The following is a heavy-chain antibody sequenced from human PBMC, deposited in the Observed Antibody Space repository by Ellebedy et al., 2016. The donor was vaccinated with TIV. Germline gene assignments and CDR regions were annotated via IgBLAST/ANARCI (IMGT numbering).Heavy chain of an antibody. D-gene: IGHD6-19*01. V-gene: IGHV4-59*08. J-gene: IGHJ4*02. CDR1: GGSISSNY. CDR2: IYNSVIT. CDR3: VRPQGEVAGTDYFDS. Sequence: MPSETLSLTCTVSGGSISSNYWDWIRQPPGKGMEWIGYIYNSVITNYNPSLKSRVTMSVDTSKRQLSLKLRSVTAADTAIYYCVRPQGEVAGTDYFDSWGQGILVTVSS.